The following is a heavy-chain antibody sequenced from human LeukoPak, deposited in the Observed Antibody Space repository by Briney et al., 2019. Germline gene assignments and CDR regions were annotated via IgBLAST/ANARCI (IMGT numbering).Heavy chain of an antibody. CDR3: ARGQKEYSSGWALGY. CDR1: GGSISSYY. D-gene: IGHD6-19*01. V-gene: IGHV4-59*01. Sequence: SETXSLXCTVSGGSISSYYWSWIRQPPGKGLEWIGYIYYSGSTNYNPSLKSRVTISVDTSKNQFSLKLSSVTAADTAVYYCARGQKEYSSGWALGYWGQGTLVTVSS. CDR2: IYYSGST. J-gene: IGHJ4*02.